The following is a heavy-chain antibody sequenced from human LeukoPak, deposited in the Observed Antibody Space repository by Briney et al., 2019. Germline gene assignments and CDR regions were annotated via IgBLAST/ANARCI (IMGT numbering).Heavy chain of an antibody. J-gene: IGHJ6*02. CDR3: ASARRITIFGVVKYYYYGMDV. CDR2: ILPIFVTA. Sequence: SVKFSCNASGGTFSSYAISWVRQAPGQVLELLGGILPIFVTANYAQKFQGRVTITADESTSTAYMELSSLRSEDTAVYYCASARRITIFGVVKYYYYGMDVWGQGTTVTVSS. D-gene: IGHD3-3*01. V-gene: IGHV1-69*01. CDR1: GGTFSSYA.